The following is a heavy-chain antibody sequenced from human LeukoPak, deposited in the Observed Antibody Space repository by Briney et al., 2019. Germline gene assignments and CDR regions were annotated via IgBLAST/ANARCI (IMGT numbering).Heavy chain of an antibody. Sequence: PGGSLRLSCAASGFTFSSYWMSWVRQAPGKGLEWVANIKQDGSEKYYVDSVKGRFTISRDNAKNSLYLQMNSLRAEDTAVYYCARDLYSATNGMDVWGQGTTVTVSS. J-gene: IGHJ6*02. CDR1: GFTFSSYW. CDR2: IKQDGSEK. D-gene: IGHD6-25*01. CDR3: ARDLYSATNGMDV. V-gene: IGHV3-7*01.